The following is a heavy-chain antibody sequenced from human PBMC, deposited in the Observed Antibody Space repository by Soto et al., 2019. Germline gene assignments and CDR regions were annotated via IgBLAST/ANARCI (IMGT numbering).Heavy chain of an antibody. J-gene: IGHJ3*02. D-gene: IGHD2-15*01. Sequence: QVQLVQSGAEVKKPGSSVKVSCKASGGTFSSYAISWVRQAPGQGLEWMGGIIPIFGTANYAQKFQGRVTITADESTSTAYMEMSSLRSEETVVYYCARDLLSRYCSGGSCYSDAFDIWGQGTMVTVSS. CDR3: ARDLLSRYCSGGSCYSDAFDI. CDR1: GGTFSSYA. V-gene: IGHV1-69*01. CDR2: IIPIFGTA.